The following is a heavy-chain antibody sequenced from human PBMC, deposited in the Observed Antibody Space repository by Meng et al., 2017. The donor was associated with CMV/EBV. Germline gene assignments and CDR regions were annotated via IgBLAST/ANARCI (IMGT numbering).Heavy chain of an antibody. CDR1: GFIFSSYA. D-gene: IGHD3-22*01. J-gene: IGHJ4*02. V-gene: IGHV3-23*01. CDR2: ISGNGPTA. Sequence: GESLKISCETSGFIFSSYAMGWVRQAPGQGLEWVAIISGNGPTAYSADSVKGRVTISRDNSNSTLYLEMNNLRADDTGAYYCAEVGGSSMILVVKRGYCEYWGRGTVVTVSS. CDR3: AEVGGSSMILVVKRGYCEY.